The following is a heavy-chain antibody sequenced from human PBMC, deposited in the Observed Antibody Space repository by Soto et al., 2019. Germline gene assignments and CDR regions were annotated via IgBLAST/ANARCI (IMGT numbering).Heavy chain of an antibody. CDR3: AYSSSSHDAFDI. CDR1: GFTVSSNY. D-gene: IGHD6-6*01. J-gene: IGHJ3*02. CDR2: IYSGGST. Sequence: GGSLRLSCAASGFTVSSNYISWVRQAPWKGLEWVSVIYSGGSTYYADSVKGRFTISRDNSKNTLYLQMNSLRAEDTAVYYCAYSSSSHDAFDILGQGTMVPV. V-gene: IGHV3-53*01.